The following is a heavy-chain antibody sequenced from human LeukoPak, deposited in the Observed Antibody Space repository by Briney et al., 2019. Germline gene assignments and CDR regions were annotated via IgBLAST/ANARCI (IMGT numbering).Heavy chain of an antibody. CDR2: ITNSGDST. V-gene: IGHV3-23*01. CDR1: GFTFSSSA. J-gene: IGHJ4*02. D-gene: IGHD3-10*02. Sequence: GGSLRLSCAASGFTFSSSAMSWVRQAPGKGLEWVSPITNSGDSTYYAESVKGGFSISKDNSKNTVYLQDNSLRADDTAVYYCAKDASCSNWGQGTLVTVSS. CDR3: AKDASCSN.